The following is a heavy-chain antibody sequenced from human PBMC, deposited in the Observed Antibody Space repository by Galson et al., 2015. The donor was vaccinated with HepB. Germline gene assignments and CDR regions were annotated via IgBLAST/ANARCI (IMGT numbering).Heavy chain of an antibody. D-gene: IGHD2-15*01. V-gene: IGHV1-18*01. CDR1: GYTFSSYS. Sequence: SVKVSCKASGYTFSSYSITWVRQAPGQGLEWVGWISPHNRYNNYAQNFQGRVPMTTDTSTNTAHMELRSLSPDDTAICYCARGAVVVAVGATENNWFDPWGRGTLVTVSS. CDR3: ARGAVVVAVGATENNWFDP. CDR2: ISPHNRYN. J-gene: IGHJ5*02.